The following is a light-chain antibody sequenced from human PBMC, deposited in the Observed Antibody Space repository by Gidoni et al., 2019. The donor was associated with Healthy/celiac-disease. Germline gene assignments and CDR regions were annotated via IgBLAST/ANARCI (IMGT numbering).Light chain of an antibody. CDR2: WAS. CDR3: QQYYRTPFT. CDR1: QSVLYSSNNTNY. V-gene: IGKV4-1*01. J-gene: IGKJ3*01. Sequence: DSVMTQAPDSQAVSLGERATINCQSSQSVLYSSNNTNYLAWYQQKPGQPPKLLIYWASPRESGVPDRFSCSGSGTDFTLSISSLQAEDVAVYYCQQYYRTPFTFGPXTKVDI.